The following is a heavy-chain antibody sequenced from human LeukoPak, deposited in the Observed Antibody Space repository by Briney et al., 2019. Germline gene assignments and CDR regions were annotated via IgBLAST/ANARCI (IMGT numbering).Heavy chain of an antibody. V-gene: IGHV4-34*01. J-gene: IGHJ3*02. CDR1: GGSFSGYY. CDR2: INHSGST. CDR3: ARGRRITMIVVVITTNAFDI. Sequence: PSETLSLTCAVYGGSFSGYYWSWIRQPPGKGLEWIGEINHSGSTNYNPSLKSRVTISVDTSKNQFSLKLISVTAADTAVYYCARGRRITMIVVVITTNAFDIWGQGTMVTVSS. D-gene: IGHD3-22*01.